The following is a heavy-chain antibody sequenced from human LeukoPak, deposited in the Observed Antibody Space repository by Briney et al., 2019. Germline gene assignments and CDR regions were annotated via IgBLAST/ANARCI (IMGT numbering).Heavy chain of an antibody. J-gene: IGHJ6*02. D-gene: IGHD3-10*01. Sequence: SETLSLTCAVYGGSFSGYYWSWIRQPPGKGLEWIGEINHRGSSSYKPSLKSRVTISVDTSKNQLSLRLTSVPAADTAVYSCARRRTATLVRGGTYSYAMDVWGQGTTVTVSS. CDR2: INHRGSS. CDR1: GGSFSGYY. V-gene: IGHV4-34*01. CDR3: ARRRTATLVRGGTYSYAMDV.